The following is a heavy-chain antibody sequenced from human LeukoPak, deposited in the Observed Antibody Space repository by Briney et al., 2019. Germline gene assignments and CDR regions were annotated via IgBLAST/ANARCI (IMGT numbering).Heavy chain of an antibody. Sequence: SETLSLTCSVSGYSISSSNYYWAWIRQPPGKGLEWIANIFYTGNTYYNPSLKSRVTISIDTSKNQFSLRLNSVTATDTAVYYCARLNKPGWFDPWGQGTLVTVSS. CDR2: IFYTGNT. D-gene: IGHD1-14*01. CDR1: GYSISSSNYY. J-gene: IGHJ5*02. V-gene: IGHV4-39*01. CDR3: ARLNKPGWFDP.